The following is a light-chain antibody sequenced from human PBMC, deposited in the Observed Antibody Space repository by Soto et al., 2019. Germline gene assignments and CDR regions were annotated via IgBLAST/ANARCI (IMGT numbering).Light chain of an antibody. CDR3: EQYGSSQIT. J-gene: IGKJ5*01. V-gene: IGKV3-20*01. CDR2: AAS. Sequence: EIVLTQSPGTLSLSPGERATLSCRASQSVSSSYLAWYQQKPGQAPRLLIYAASSRATGIPDRFSGSGSGKDFTLTFRRRGPKDFAGYYGEQYGSSQITSGKGTRGEIK. CDR1: QSVSSSY.